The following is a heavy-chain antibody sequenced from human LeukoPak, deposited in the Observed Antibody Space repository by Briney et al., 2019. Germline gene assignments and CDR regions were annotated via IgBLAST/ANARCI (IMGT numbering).Heavy chain of an antibody. Sequence: ASVKVSCKVSGYTLTELSMHWVRQAPGKGLEWMGGFDPEDGETIYAQKFQGRVTMTEDTSTDTAYMELSSLRSEDTAVYYCARSPPPDYGDYPVYYYYGMDVWGQGTTVTVSS. J-gene: IGHJ6*02. CDR3: ARSPPPDYGDYPVYYYYGMDV. D-gene: IGHD4-17*01. V-gene: IGHV1-24*01. CDR2: FDPEDGET. CDR1: GYTLTELS.